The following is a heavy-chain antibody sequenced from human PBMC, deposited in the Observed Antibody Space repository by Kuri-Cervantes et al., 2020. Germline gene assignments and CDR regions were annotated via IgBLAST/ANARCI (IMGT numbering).Heavy chain of an antibody. V-gene: IGHV1-2*04. Sequence: ASVKVSCKASGYTFTDYYMHWVRQAPGQGLEWVGWINPNSGATNYVQKFQGWVTMTRDTSISTAYMELSRLRSDDTAVYYCARGSPVTYGMDVWGQGTTVTVSS. J-gene: IGHJ6*02. D-gene: IGHD4-17*01. CDR3: ARGSPVTYGMDV. CDR2: INPNSGAT. CDR1: GYTFTDYY.